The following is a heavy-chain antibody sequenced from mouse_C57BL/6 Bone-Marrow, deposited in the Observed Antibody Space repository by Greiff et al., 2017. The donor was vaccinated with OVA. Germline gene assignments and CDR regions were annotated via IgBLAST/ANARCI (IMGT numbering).Heavy chain of an antibody. D-gene: IGHD2-3*01. V-gene: IGHV14-4*01. CDR3: ATGMGDGYFKVYFDY. CDR1: GFNIKDDY. CDR2: IDPENGDT. J-gene: IGHJ2*01. Sequence: VQLQQSGAELVRPGASVKLSCTASGFNIKDDYMHWVKQRPEQGLEWIGWIDPENGDTEYASKFKGKATITADTSSNTAYLQLSSLTSEDTAVYYCATGMGDGYFKVYFDYWGQGTTLTVSS.